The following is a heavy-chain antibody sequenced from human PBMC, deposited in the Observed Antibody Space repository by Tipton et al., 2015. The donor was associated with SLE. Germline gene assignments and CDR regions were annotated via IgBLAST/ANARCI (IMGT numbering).Heavy chain of an antibody. CDR1: GFTFDDYG. D-gene: IGHD2-21*02. Sequence: SLRLSCAASGFTFDDYGMSWVRQAPGKGLEWVSGINWNGGSTGYADSVKGRFTISRDNSKNTLYLQMNSLRAEDTAVYYCADCGGDCYSRAEYFQHWGQGTLVTVSS. J-gene: IGHJ1*01. CDR2: INWNGGST. V-gene: IGHV3-20*04. CDR3: ADCGGDCYSRAEYFQH.